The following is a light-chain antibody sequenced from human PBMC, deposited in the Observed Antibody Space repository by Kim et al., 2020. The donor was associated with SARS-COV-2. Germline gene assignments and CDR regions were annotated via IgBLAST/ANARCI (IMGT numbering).Light chain of an antibody. CDR1: NIKTKE. CDR3: QVYDSSSTSVV. CDR2: RDY. Sequence: SYELTQPLSVSVALGQTARLTCGGDNIKTKEVQWYQQRPGQAPALVVYRDYNRAFGIPERFSASNSGDAATLSITRVQAEDEAEYYCQVYDSSSTSVVFGGGTQLTVL. J-gene: IGLJ2*01. V-gene: IGLV3-9*01.